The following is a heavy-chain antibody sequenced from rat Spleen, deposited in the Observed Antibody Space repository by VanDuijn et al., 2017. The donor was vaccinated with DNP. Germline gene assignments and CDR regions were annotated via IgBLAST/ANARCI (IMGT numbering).Heavy chain of an antibody. Sequence: EVQLVESGGGLVQPGRSLKLSCAASGFTFSDYNMAWVRQSPKKGLEWVATIIYDGSSTYYRDSVKGRFTISRDHAKNTLYLQMDSLRSEDTATYYCASHDYSYWGQGVMVTVSS. V-gene: IGHV5S10*01. CDR3: ASHDYSY. D-gene: IGHD1-1*01. CDR1: GFTFSDYN. J-gene: IGHJ2*01. CDR2: IIYDGSST.